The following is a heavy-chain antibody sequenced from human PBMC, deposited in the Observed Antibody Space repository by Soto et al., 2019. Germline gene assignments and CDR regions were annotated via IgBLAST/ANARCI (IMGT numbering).Heavy chain of an antibody. CDR1: GFTFSSYA. CDR3: ANSKLGYCSGGSCYTSDY. CDR2: ISGSGGST. V-gene: IGHV3-23*01. Sequence: GGSLRLSCAASGFTFSSYAMSWVRQAPWKGLEWVSAISGSGGSTYYADSVKGRFTISRDNSKNTLYLQMNSLRAEDTAVYYCANSKLGYCSGGSCYTSDYWGQGTLVTVSS. D-gene: IGHD2-15*01. J-gene: IGHJ4*02.